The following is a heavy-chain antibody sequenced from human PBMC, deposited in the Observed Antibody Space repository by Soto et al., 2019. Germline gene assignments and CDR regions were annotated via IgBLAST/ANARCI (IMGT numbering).Heavy chain of an antibody. CDR3: VRDALXVSTPFDY. CDR1: GFTFSTYS. CDR2: ITTTSGTM. Sequence: EVQLVESGGGLVQPGGXLRLSCAASGFTFSTYSMNWVRQAXGKXLEWISYITTTSGTMYYADSVKGRFTISRDNAKNSLYLQMNSLRDEDTAVYYCVRDALXVSTPFDYWGQGTLVTVSS. J-gene: IGHJ4*02. V-gene: IGHV3-48*02. D-gene: IGHD5-12*01.